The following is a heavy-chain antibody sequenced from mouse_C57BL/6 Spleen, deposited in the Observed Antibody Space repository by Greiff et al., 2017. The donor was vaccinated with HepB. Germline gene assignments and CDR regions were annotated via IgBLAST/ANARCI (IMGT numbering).Heavy chain of an antibody. CDR2: IYPSDSET. CDR3: ARSYYDYDWFAY. Sequence: VQLQQSGAELVRPGSSVKLSCKASGYTFTSYWMDWVKQRPGQGLEWIGNIYPSDSETHYNQKFKDKATLTVDKSSSTAYMQLSSLTSEDSAVYYCARSYYDYDWFAYWGQGTLVTVSA. CDR1: GYTFTSYW. J-gene: IGHJ3*01. V-gene: IGHV1-61*01. D-gene: IGHD2-4*01.